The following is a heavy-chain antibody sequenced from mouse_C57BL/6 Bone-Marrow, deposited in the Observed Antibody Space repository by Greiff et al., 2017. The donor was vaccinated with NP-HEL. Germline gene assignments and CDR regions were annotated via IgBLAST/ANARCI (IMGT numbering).Heavy chain of an antibody. D-gene: IGHD4-1*01. V-gene: IGHV1-7*01. CDR3: AISWAWFAY. CDR2: INPSSGYT. J-gene: IGHJ3*01. Sequence: VQLQESGAELAKPGASVKLSCKASGYTFTSYWMHWVKQRPGQGLEWIGYINPSSGYTKYNQKFKDKATLTVDKSSSTAYMQLSSLTSEDSAVYYCAISWAWFAYWGQGTLVTVSA. CDR1: GYTFTSYW.